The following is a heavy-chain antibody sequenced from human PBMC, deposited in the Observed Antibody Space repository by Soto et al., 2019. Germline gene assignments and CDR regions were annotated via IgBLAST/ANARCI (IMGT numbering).Heavy chain of an antibody. Sequence: QVQLVQSGAEVKKPGSSVKVSCKASGGPFSSYAISWVRQAPGQGLEWMGGIIPFFGTTNYAQKFQDRVTITEDKSTNTAHMELRSLRYEDTAVYYCARHPGSTSRLVYGMDVWGQGTTVTVSS. J-gene: IGHJ6*02. CDR1: GGPFSSYA. D-gene: IGHD2-2*01. CDR3: ARHPGSTSRLVYGMDV. CDR2: IIPFFGTT. V-gene: IGHV1-69*06.